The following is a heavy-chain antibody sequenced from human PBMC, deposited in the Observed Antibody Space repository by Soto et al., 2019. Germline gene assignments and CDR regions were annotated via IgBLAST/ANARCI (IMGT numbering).Heavy chain of an antibody. V-gene: IGHV3-23*01. CDR2: ISGSGGST. D-gene: IGHD1-26*01. J-gene: IGHJ4*02. Sequence: PGGSLRLSCAASGFTFSSYAMSWVRQAPGKGLEWVSAISGSGGSTYYADSVKGRFTISRDNSKNTLYLQMNSLRAEDTAVYYCAKDIALLFNSGSYYVDDYWGQGTLVTVSS. CDR1: GFTFSSYA. CDR3: AKDIALLFNSGSYYVDDY.